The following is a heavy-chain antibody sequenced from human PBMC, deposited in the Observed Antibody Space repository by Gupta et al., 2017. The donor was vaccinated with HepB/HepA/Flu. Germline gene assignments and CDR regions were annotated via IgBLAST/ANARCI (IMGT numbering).Heavy chain of an antibody. D-gene: IGHD4/OR15-4a*01. J-gene: IGHJ4*02. CDR2: LWYDGSKQ. CDR3: ARGLFGNKVPFEY. CDR1: GFTFSDYG. V-gene: IGHV3-33*01. Sequence: VQLVESGGGVVRPGGSLRLSCVTSGFTFSDYGMHWVRQAPGKGLEWVAFLWYDGSKQDYADSVKGRFTVSRDISKNTLYLQMNSLRAEDTSIYYCARGLFGNKVPFEYWGQGTLVTGSS.